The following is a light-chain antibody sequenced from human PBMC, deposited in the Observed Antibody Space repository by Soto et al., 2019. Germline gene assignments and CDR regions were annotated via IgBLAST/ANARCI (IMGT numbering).Light chain of an antibody. CDR3: QQRHTWPTT. Sequence: EIVLTQSPATLSLSPGERATLSCRASQFINTYVAWYQHRPGQGPRLLIYEASNRATGIPARFSGSGSGTDFTLTISSLEPEDFGIYYCQQRHTWPTTFCGGAKV. V-gene: IGKV3-11*01. CDR2: EAS. J-gene: IGKJ4*01. CDR1: QFINTY.